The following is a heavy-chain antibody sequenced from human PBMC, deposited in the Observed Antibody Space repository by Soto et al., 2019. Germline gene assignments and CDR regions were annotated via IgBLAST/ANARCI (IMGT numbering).Heavy chain of an antibody. CDR3: ASAKQDYYYDSSGYWFDP. CDR1: GGTFSSYA. Sequence: SVKVSCKASGGTFSSYAISWVQQAPGQGLEWMGGIIPIFGTANYAQKFQGRVTITADESTSTAYMELSSLRSEDTAVYYCASAKQDYYYDSSGYWFDPWGQGTLVTVSS. J-gene: IGHJ5*02. D-gene: IGHD3-22*01. V-gene: IGHV1-69*13. CDR2: IIPIFGTA.